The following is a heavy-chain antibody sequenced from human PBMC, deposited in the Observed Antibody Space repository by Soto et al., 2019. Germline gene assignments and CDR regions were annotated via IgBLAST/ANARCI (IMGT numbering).Heavy chain of an antibody. CDR3: ARDRGPAAGI. Sequence: QVQLVESGGGVVQPGRSLRLSCAASGFTFSSYGMHWVRQAPGKGLEWVAVIWYDGSNKYYADSVKGRFTISRDNSKNTLYMQMNSLRAEDTAVYYCARDRGPAAGIWGQGTMVTVSS. J-gene: IGHJ3*02. CDR1: GFTFSSYG. CDR2: IWYDGSNK. V-gene: IGHV3-33*01. D-gene: IGHD6-13*01.